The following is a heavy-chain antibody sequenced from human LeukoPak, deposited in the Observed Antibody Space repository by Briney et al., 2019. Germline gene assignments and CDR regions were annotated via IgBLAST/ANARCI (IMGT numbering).Heavy chain of an antibody. CDR2: VISGSSTI. CDR1: GFTFSIYT. V-gene: IGHV3-48*01. Sequence: GGSLRLSCAASGFTFSIYTMIWLRQASRKGLEWVSSVISGSSTIYYADSVKGRFPISRDNAKNSLYLQMNSLRAEDTAVYYCARDPFYFDAAGSDDYWGQGTLVSVSS. J-gene: IGHJ4*02. CDR3: ARDPFYFDAAGSDDY. D-gene: IGHD3-10*01.